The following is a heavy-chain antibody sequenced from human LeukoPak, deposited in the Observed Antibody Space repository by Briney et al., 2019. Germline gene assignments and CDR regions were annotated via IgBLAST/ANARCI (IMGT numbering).Heavy chain of an antibody. J-gene: IGHJ6*02. Sequence: GGSLRLSCAASGFTFSGYAMSWVRQVPGKGLEWVSTISHSGVTTYYADPVRGRFTISRDNSKNTLYLQMNSLGADDTAVYYCAKDIAKNSPSGMDVWGQGTTVTVSS. CDR3: AKDIAKNSPSGMDV. V-gene: IGHV3-23*01. D-gene: IGHD6-13*01. CDR1: GFTFSGYA. CDR2: ISHSGVTT.